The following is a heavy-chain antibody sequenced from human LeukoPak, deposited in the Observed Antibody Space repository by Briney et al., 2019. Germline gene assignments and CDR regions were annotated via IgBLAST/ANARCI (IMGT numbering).Heavy chain of an antibody. V-gene: IGHV3-33*01. CDR1: GFTFSSFG. Sequence: QAGRSLGLSCAASGFTFSSFGMHWVRQAPGKGLEWVAVIWNDGSNNYYADSVKGRFTISRDNAKNTLYLQMNSLRPEDTAVYYCASSMAYNCLDYWGQGTLVTVSS. D-gene: IGHD5-24*01. J-gene: IGHJ4*02. CDR2: IWNDGSNN. CDR3: ASSMAYNCLDY.